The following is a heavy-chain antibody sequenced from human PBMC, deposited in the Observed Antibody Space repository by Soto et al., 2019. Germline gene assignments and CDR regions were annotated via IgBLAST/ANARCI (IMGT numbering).Heavy chain of an antibody. CDR3: TIVRVADSALDH. Sequence: WGSLRLSCVGSGFIFINNGIHFFRQTPGKWLEWVAFMSYDGSDTFYADSVKGRFTISRDNSRNTLFLHMSNLRAEDTAMYYCTIVRVADSALDHWGQGTLVTVSS. CDR2: MSYDGSDT. J-gene: IGHJ4*02. D-gene: IGHD3-10*02. V-gene: IGHV3-30*02. CDR1: GFIFINNG.